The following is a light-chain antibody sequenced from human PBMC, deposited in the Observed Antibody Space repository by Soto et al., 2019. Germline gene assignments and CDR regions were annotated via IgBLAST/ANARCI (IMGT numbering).Light chain of an antibody. CDR3: QRYNHWPLT. Sequence: DIQMTQSPSTLPASVGDRVTITCRASQSLSCWLAWYXRXXGXAXXXXIYDTSTGAPGVPARFSGSRSGTEFTLTINSLQSEDFAVYYCQRYNHWPLTFGGGTKV. J-gene: IGKJ4*01. CDR2: DTS. CDR1: QSLSCW. V-gene: IGKV1-5*01.